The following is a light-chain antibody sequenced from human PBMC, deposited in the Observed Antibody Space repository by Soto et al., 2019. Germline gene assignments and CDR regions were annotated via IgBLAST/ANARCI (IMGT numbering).Light chain of an antibody. CDR1: QRIGTY. J-gene: IGKJ3*01. CDR2: AAT. Sequence: DIQMTQSPSSLSASVGDRVTNTCRASQRIGTYLNWYLQKPGKAPQLLIFAATSLQSGVSPRFSGSGSGTDFALTISSLQPEDLATYFCQHTYGVPFTFGPGTKVGIK. CDR3: QHTYGVPFT. V-gene: IGKV1-39*01.